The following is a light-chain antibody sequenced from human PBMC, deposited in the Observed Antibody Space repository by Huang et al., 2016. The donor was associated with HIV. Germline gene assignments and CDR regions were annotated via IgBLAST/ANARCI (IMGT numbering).Light chain of an antibody. Sequence: DIQMTQSPSFLSASVGDRVTITCRASQSIDTFLTCYQHKPGKAPRLLIYATSSLQSEVPSRFTGGGSGTHFTLTINNLQPEDFATYYCQQSHTGPRTFGQGTKLEIK. CDR3: QQSHTGPRT. V-gene: IGKV1-39*01. CDR2: ATS. CDR1: QSIDTF. J-gene: IGKJ2*01.